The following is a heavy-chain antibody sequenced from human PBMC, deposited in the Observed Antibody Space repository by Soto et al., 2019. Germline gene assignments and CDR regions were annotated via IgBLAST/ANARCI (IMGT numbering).Heavy chain of an antibody. J-gene: IGHJ4*02. CDR3: ARDPPDPYHDSGGFYTD. CDR2: LYSGGNT. V-gene: IGHV3-53*04. CDR1: GITVSSNY. Sequence: EVQLVESGGGGVRPGGSLRLSCAASGITVSSNYMSWVRQAPGKGLEWVSILYSGGNTHYADSVKVRFTISRHSSKNTLYLQMISLRLEDTAVYFCARDPPDPYHDSGGFYTDWGQGPLVTVSS. D-gene: IGHD2-15*01.